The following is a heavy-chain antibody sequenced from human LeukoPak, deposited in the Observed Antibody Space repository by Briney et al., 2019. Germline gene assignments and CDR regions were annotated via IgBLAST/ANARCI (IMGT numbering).Heavy chain of an antibody. CDR3: ARVDYDFWSGPNLGSAFDI. D-gene: IGHD3-3*01. Sequence: ASVEVSCKAPGYRLTTYGVTWVRQAPGQGLEWMGWISSVNGNTNYAQKLQGRVTMTTDTSTDTAYMELRSLRSDDTAVYYCARVDYDFWSGPNLGSAFDIWGQGTMVTVSS. V-gene: IGHV1-18*01. CDR1: GYRLTTYG. CDR2: ISSVNGNT. J-gene: IGHJ3*02.